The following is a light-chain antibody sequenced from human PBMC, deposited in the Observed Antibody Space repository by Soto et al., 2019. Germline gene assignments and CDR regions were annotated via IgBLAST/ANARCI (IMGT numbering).Light chain of an antibody. V-gene: IGKV3-15*01. CDR3: QQYNDWPLT. CDR1: HSVRSN. CDR2: GVS. Sequence: IVMTQSPATLSVSPGERVTLSCRASHSVRSNLAWYQQKPGQAPRLLIYGVSTRATGIPARFSGSGSETDFTLTISSLQSEDFALYYCQQYNDWPLTFGGGTKVETK. J-gene: IGKJ4*01.